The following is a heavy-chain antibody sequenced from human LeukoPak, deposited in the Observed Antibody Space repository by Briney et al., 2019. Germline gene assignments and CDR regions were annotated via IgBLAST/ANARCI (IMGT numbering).Heavy chain of an antibody. CDR2: INHSGST. CDR1: GGSFSGYY. D-gene: IGHD2-15*01. J-gene: IGHJ4*02. V-gene: IGHV4-34*01. CDR3: ARGLHIVVVVAATHPFDH. Sequence: SETLSLTCAVYGGSFSGYYWSWIRQPPGKGLEWVGEINHSGSTNYNPSLKRRVTISVDTSKNQFSLKLSSVTAADTAVYYCARGLHIVVVVAATHPFDHWGQGTLVTVSS.